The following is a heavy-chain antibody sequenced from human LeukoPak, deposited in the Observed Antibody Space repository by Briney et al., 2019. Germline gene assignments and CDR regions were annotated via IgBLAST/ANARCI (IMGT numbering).Heavy chain of an antibody. D-gene: IGHD4-23*01. CDR1: GFTFSTYA. CDR2: LSGNGNTI. CDR3: AKALYGGHDY. J-gene: IGHJ4*02. Sequence: GGSLRLSCAASGFTFSTYAMSWVRQAPGKGLECVSALSGNGNTIYYADPVKGRFTISRDNSKNTLSLQMNSLRAEDTAVYYCAKALYGGHDYWGQGTLVTVSS. V-gene: IGHV3-23*01.